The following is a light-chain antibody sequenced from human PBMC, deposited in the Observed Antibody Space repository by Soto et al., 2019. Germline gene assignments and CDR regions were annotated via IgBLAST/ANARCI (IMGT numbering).Light chain of an antibody. J-gene: IGLJ1*01. CDR1: SSDIGNYDF. V-gene: IGLV2-14*01. CDR2: EVS. CDR3: SSYTTSTTLVV. Sequence: QSVLTQPASVSGSPGQSITISCTGTSSDIGNYDFVSWYQQVPGTAPKAMIYEVSSRPSGVSNRFSGSKSGNTASLTISGLQAEDEAYYYCSSYTTSTTLVVFGAGTKVTVL.